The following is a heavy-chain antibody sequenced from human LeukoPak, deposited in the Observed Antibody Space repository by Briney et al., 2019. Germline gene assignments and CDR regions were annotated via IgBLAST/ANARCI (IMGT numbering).Heavy chain of an antibody. CDR2: IKEDGSEK. Sequence: RGSLRLSCAASGFPFSRYWMNWVRQAPGKGLEWVASIKEDGSEKSYVDSVKSRFTISRDNSKNSLYLQMNSLRAEDTAVYYCVSCGTTTCIIRFDHWGQGTLVTVSS. CDR1: GFPFSRYW. J-gene: IGHJ4*02. D-gene: IGHD2-2*01. V-gene: IGHV3-7*01. CDR3: VSCGTTTCIIRFDH.